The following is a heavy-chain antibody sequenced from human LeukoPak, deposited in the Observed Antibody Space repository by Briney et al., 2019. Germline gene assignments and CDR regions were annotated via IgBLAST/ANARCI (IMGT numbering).Heavy chain of an antibody. CDR3: ARDCYDFWSGCGFDY. D-gene: IGHD3-3*01. J-gene: IGHJ4*02. V-gene: IGHV4-61*02. CDR2: IYTSGSP. Sequence: SETLSLTCTVSGGSISSGSYYWSWIRQPAGKGLEWIGRIYTSGSPNYNPSLKSRVTISVDTSKNQFSLKLSSVTAADTAVYYCARDCYDFWSGCGFDYWGQGTLVTVSS. CDR1: GGSISSGSYY.